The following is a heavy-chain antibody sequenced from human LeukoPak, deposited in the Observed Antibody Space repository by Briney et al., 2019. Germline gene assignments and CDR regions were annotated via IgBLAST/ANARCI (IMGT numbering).Heavy chain of an antibody. CDR2: INSAGSST. J-gene: IGHJ4*02. V-gene: IGHV3-74*01. CDR1: GFTFSGYW. CDR3: ASDLDPSPSDY. Sequence: GGSLRLSCAASGFTFSGYWMHWVRRAPGKGLVWVSRINSAGSSTNYADSVKGRFTISRDNAKNTLYLQMNSLRAEDTAVYYCASDLDPSPSDYWGQGTLVTVSS.